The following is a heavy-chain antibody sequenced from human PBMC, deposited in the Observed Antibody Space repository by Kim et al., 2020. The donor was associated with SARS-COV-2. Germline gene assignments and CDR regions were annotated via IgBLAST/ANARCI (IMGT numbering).Heavy chain of an antibody. D-gene: IGHD3-3*01. CDR1: GGFFHNYY. CDR3: VRGPQYDDFRSGFGFYYMDV. J-gene: IGHJ6*03. V-gene: IGHV4-59*01. Sequence: SETLSLICTVSGGFFHNYYWSWIRQPPGKGLEYIGYIYYNGNTNYNPSLQSRVTISMDTSKTQFSLKLRSVTAADTAVYYCVRGPQYDDFRSGFGFYYMDVWGRGSTVIVSS. CDR2: IYYNGNT.